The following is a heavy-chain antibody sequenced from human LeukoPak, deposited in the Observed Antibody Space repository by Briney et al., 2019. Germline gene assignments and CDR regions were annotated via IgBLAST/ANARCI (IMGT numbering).Heavy chain of an antibody. CDR2: IIPIFGTT. CDR3: ARTRFPYYRLSVADYYHMDV. V-gene: IGHV1-69*06. J-gene: IGHJ6*03. Sequence: SVKVSGKASGGTFSNYVISWVRQAPGQGLEWMGGIIPIFGTTNYAQKFQGRVTINADKSTSTVYIELSSLRSEDTAVYYCARTRFPYYRLSVADYYHMDVWGKGTTVTVSS. CDR1: GGTFSNYV. D-gene: IGHD3-10*01.